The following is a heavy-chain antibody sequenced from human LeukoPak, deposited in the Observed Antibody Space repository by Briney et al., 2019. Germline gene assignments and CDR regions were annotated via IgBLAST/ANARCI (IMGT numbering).Heavy chain of an antibody. J-gene: IGHJ6*02. V-gene: IGHV3-11*01. CDR2: ISTSRGSN. D-gene: IGHD2/OR15-2a*01. Sequence: GGSLTLSCAASGFTFSNYYMTWVRQADGEGLEWLPSISTSRGSNYYADSVKGRCTTSRNNAKKSLYLQMNSLRAEDSAVYYFARDRQSTYGMDVWGQGTTVTVSS. CDR3: ARDRQSTYGMDV. CDR1: GFTFSNYY.